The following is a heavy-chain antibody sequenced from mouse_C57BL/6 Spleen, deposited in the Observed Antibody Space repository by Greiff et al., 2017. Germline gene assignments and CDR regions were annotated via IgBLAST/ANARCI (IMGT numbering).Heavy chain of an antibody. V-gene: IGHV1-82*01. CDR3: AREEYVAMDY. J-gene: IGHJ4*01. CDR2: IYPGDGDT. CDR1: GYAFSSSW. Sequence: QVQLQQSGPELVKPGASVKISCKASGYAFSSSWMNWVKQRPGKGLEWIGRIYPGDGDTNYNGKFKGKATLTADKSSSTAYMQLSSLTSEDSAVYFCAREEYVAMDYWGQGTSVTVSS. D-gene: IGHD5-1*01.